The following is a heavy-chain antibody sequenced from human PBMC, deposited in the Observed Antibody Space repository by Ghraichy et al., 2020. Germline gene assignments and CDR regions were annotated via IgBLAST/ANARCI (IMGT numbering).Heavy chain of an antibody. CDR2: IYSGGST. CDR1: GFTVSSNF. CDR3: ARELNPDYGNYEGYFDL. J-gene: IGHJ2*01. Sequence: GESLNISCAASGFTVSSNFMNWVRQAPGKGLEWVSVIYSGGSTNYADSVKGRFTISRDSSKNTLYLQMNSLRAEDTAVYYCARELNPDYGNYEGYFDLWGRGILVTVSS. V-gene: IGHV3-53*05. D-gene: IGHD4-11*01.